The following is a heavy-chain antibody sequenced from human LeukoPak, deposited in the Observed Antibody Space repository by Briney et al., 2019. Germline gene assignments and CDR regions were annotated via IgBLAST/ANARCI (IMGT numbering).Heavy chain of an antibody. J-gene: IGHJ4*02. CDR1: GYTFTGYY. CDR2: ISAYNGNT. CDR3: ARLTYYDFWSGYYIDY. Sequence: ASVKVSCKASGYTFTGYYMHWVRQAPGQGLEWMGWISAYNGNTNYAQKLQGRVTMTTDTSTSTAYMELRSLRSDDTAVYYCARLTYYDFWSGYYIDYWGQGTLVTVSS. D-gene: IGHD3-3*01. V-gene: IGHV1-18*04.